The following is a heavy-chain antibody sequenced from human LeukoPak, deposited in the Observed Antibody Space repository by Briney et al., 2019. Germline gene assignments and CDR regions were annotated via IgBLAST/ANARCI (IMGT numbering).Heavy chain of an antibody. V-gene: IGHV3-23*01. CDR3: ARGVNYFVLEY. D-gene: IGHD3-10*02. CDR1: GFTFSTYA. CDR2: ISVSGAGT. J-gene: IGHJ4*02. Sequence: GRSLRLSCAASGFTFSTYAMSWVSQAPGKGLEWVSAISVSGAGTYYADSVKGRFTISRDNSKNTLYLQMNSLSAEDTAVYYCARGVNYFVLEYWGQGTLVTVSS.